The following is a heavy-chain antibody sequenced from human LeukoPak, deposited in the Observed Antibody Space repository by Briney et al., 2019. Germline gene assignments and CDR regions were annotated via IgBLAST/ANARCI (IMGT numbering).Heavy chain of an antibody. CDR3: AREGHTIFGVTQTNWFDP. CDR2: IYHSGST. D-gene: IGHD3-3*01. Sequence: SETLSLTCTVSGGSISRSSYYWGWIRQPPGKGLEWIGSIYHSGSTYYNPSLKSRVTISVDTSKNQFSLKLSSVTAADTAVYYCAREGHTIFGVTQTNWFDPWGQGTLVTVSS. CDR1: GGSISRSSYY. J-gene: IGHJ5*02. V-gene: IGHV4-39*07.